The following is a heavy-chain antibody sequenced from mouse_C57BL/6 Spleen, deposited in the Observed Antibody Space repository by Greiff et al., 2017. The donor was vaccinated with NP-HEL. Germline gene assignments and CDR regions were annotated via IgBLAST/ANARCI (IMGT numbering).Heavy chain of an antibody. V-gene: IGHV1-39*01. CDR3: ARSHYYGSSPYYAMDY. D-gene: IGHD1-1*01. CDR2: INPNYGTT. J-gene: IGHJ4*01. Sequence: VQRQQAGPELVKPGASVKISCKASGYSFTDYNMNWVKQSNGKSLEWIGVINPNYGTTSYNQKFKGKATLTVDQSSSTAYMQLNSLTSEDSAVYYCARSHYYGSSPYYAMDYWGQGTSVTVSS. CDR1: GYSFTDYN.